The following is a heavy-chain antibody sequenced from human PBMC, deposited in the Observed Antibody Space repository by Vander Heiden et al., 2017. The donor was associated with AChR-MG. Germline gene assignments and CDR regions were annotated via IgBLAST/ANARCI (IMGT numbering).Heavy chain of an antibody. V-gene: IGHV3-15*01. D-gene: IGHD3-22*01. Sequence: EVQLVESGGGLVKPGGSLRLSCAASGFTFSNAWMSWVRQAPGKGLEWVGRIKSKTDGGTTDYAAPVKGRFTISRDDSKNTLYLQMNSLKTEDTAVYYCTTYYYDSSGYYNDYWGQGTLVTVSS. CDR2: IKSKTDGGTT. J-gene: IGHJ4*02. CDR3: TTYYYDSSGYYNDY. CDR1: GFTFSNAW.